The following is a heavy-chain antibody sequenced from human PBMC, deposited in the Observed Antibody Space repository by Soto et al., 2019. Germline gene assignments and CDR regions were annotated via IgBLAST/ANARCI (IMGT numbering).Heavy chain of an antibody. Sequence: SETLSLTCTVSGGSISSYYWSWIRQPPGKGLEWIGYIYYSGSTNYNPSLKSLVTISVDTSKNQFSLKQSSVTAADTAVYYCARHKDSSSSSGFDYWGQGTLVTVSS. CDR3: ARHKDSSSSSGFDY. D-gene: IGHD6-6*01. V-gene: IGHV4-59*08. J-gene: IGHJ4*02. CDR1: GGSISSYY. CDR2: IYYSGST.